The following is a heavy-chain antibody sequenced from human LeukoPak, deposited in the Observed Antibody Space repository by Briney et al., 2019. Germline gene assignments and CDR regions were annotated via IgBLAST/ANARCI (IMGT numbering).Heavy chain of an antibody. J-gene: IGHJ4*02. CDR3: TKVRLPSRNSLPHFDH. D-gene: IGHD1-14*01. Sequence: GGFLRLSCSVSGFTFSTYSIHWVRQGPGKGLEWVTVLSFDGTTKYFADSVKGRFAVSRDISQNRLYLQLNNLTFEDTAVYYCTKVRLPSRNSLPHFDHWGQGTLVTVSS. CDR2: LSFDGTTK. CDR1: GFTFSTYS. V-gene: IGHV3-30*01.